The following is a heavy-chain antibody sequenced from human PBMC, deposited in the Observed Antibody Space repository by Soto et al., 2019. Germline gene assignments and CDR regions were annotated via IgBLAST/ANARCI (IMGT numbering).Heavy chain of an antibody. Sequence: GGSLRLSCAASGFTFSSYGMHWVRQAPGKGLEWVAVIWYDGSNKYYADSVKDRFTISRDNSKNTLYLQMNSLRAEDTAVYYCAREILRYFDWPDYNWFDPWGQGTLVTVSS. J-gene: IGHJ5*02. CDR1: GFTFSSYG. D-gene: IGHD3-9*01. V-gene: IGHV3-33*01. CDR3: AREILRYFDWPDYNWFDP. CDR2: IWYDGSNK.